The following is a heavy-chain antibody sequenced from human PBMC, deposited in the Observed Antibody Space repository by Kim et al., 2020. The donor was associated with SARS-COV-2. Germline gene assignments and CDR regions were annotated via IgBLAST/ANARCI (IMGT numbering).Heavy chain of an antibody. V-gene: IGHV1-3*01. J-gene: IGHJ3*02. CDR1: GFTFTNYV. CDR2: INAGNGNT. D-gene: IGHD2-2*01. CDR3: GRGEIGYCSSTTCSDAFDI. Sequence: ASVKVSCKASGFTFTNYVIHWVRQAPGQRLEWMGWINAGNGNTKYSQKFQGRVTITRDSSASAAYMELSSLRSEDTAIDYCGRGEIGYCSSTTCSDAFDIWGQGTMVTVSS.